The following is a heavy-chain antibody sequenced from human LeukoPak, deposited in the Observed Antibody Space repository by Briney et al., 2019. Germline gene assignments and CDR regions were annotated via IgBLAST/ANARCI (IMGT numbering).Heavy chain of an antibody. J-gene: IGHJ4*02. D-gene: IGHD3-22*01. Sequence: PSETLSLTCAVYGGSFSGYYWGWIRQPPGKGLEWIGSLYYSGSTYYNPSLKSRVTISVDTSKNQFSLKLSSVTAADTAVYYCARHLYDSSGYYFDYWGQGTLVTVSS. CDR3: ARHLYDSSGYYFDY. CDR1: GGSFSGYY. V-gene: IGHV4-39*01. CDR2: LYYSGST.